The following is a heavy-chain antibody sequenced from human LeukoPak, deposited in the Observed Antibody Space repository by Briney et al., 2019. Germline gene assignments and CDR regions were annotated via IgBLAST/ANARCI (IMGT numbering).Heavy chain of an antibody. CDR3: ARPPSCGGDCC. CDR1: GFTFSAYS. Sequence: GGSLRLSCAASGFTFSAYSMNWVRQDPGEGLEWVSYISSGSSTMYYADSVKGRFTISRDDAKNSLYLQMSSLRDEDTAVYFCARPPSCGGDCCWGQGTLVTVSS. V-gene: IGHV3-48*02. CDR2: ISSGSSTM. J-gene: IGHJ4*02. D-gene: IGHD2-21*02.